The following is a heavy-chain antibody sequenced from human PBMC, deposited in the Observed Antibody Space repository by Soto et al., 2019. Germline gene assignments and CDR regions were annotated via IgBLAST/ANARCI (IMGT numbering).Heavy chain of an antibody. CDR3: AKDYGDYSPWNWFDP. D-gene: IGHD4-17*01. J-gene: IGHJ5*02. V-gene: IGHV3-9*01. CDR1: GFTFDDYA. CDR2: ISWNSGSI. Sequence: GGSLRLSCAASGFTFDDYAMHWVRQAPGKGLEWVSGISWNSGSIGYADSVKGRFTISRDNAKNSLYLQMNSLRAEDTALYYCAKDYGDYSPWNWFDPWGQGTLVTVSS.